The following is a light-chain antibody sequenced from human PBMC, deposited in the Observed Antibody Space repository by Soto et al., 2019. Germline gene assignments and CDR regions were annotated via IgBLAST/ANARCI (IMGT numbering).Light chain of an antibody. J-gene: IGKJ2*01. CDR2: DAS. V-gene: IGKV3-11*01. CDR3: QQRSNWPPYT. Sequence: EIVLTQSPATLSLSPGERATLSCRASQSVSSYLAWCQHKPGQGPRLLIYDASNRATGIPPRFSGSGSGTDFTLTISSLEPEDFAVYYCQQRSNWPPYTFGQGTKLEIK. CDR1: QSVSSY.